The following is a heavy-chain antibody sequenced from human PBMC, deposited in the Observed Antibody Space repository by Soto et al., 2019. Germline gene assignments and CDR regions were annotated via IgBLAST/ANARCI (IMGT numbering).Heavy chain of an antibody. V-gene: IGHV3-48*02. J-gene: IGHJ6*02. CDR1: GFAFSSYG. CDR3: AREGLGYYYGMDV. Sequence: GGSLRLSCAASGFAFSSYGMNWVRQAPGKGLEWLSYISGSSTTIYYADSVKGRFTISRDNAKNSLYLQMSTLRDEDTAVFYCAREGLGYYYGMDVWGPGTTVTVSS. D-gene: IGHD3-9*01. CDR2: ISGSSTTI.